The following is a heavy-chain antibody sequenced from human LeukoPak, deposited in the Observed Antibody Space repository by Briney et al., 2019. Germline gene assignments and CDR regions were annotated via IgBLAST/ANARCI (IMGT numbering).Heavy chain of an antibody. D-gene: IGHD6-13*01. J-gene: IGHJ4*02. CDR2: MSYDGSNK. CDR1: GFTFSSYG. CDR3: AKQYSSSWYAVDY. V-gene: IGHV3-30*18. Sequence: GGSLRLSCVASGFTFSSYGMHWVRQAPGKGLEWVAVMSYDGSNKYYADSVKGRFTISRDNSKNTLYLQMNSLRDEDTAVYYCAKQYSSSWYAVDYWGQGTPVTVSS.